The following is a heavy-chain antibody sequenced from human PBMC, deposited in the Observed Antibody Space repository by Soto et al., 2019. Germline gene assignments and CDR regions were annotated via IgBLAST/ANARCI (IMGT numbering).Heavy chain of an antibody. D-gene: IGHD6-6*01. J-gene: IGHJ4*02. CDR2: ISAGGSNT. CDR1: GFSFNSNA. Sequence: GGSLRLSCTASGFSFNSNAMNWVCQAPGTGLEWVSAISAGGSNTNYADSVKGRFTISSDNSKNTLYLQMNGLRADDTDVYYCAKEYSTSFDYGGQGTPVTVSS. CDR3: AKEYSTSFDY. V-gene: IGHV3-23*01.